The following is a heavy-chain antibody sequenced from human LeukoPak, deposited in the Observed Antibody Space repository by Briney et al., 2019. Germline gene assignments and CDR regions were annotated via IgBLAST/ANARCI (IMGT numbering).Heavy chain of an antibody. J-gene: IGHJ6*03. D-gene: IGHD6-19*01. CDR3: ARDVKLGGWYDHYYYYYMDV. CDR2: ISAYNGNT. Sequence: ASVKVSCKASGYTFTSYGISWVRQAPGQGLEWMGWISAYNGNTNYAQKLQGRVTMTTDTSTSTAYMELRSLRSDDTAVYYCARDVKLGGWYDHYYYYYMDVWGKGTTVTVSS. CDR1: GYTFTSYG. V-gene: IGHV1-18*01.